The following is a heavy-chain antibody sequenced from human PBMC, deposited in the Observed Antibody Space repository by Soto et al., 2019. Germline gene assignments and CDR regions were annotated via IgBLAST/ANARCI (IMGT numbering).Heavy chain of an antibody. D-gene: IGHD1-26*01. J-gene: IGHJ3*02. V-gene: IGHV2-26*01. CDR2: IFSNDEK. CDR3: ARIKYSGSLLAVHDAFDI. Sequence: QVTLKESGPVLVKPTETLTLTCTVSGFSLSNARMGVSWIRQPPGKALEWLAHIFSNDEKSYSTSLKSRLTIAKDTSKSQVVLTMTTMDPVDTATYYCARIKYSGSLLAVHDAFDIWGQGTMVTVSS. CDR1: GFSLSNARMG.